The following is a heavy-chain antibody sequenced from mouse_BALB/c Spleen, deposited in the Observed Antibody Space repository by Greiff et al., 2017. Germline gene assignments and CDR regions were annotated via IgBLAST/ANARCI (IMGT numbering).Heavy chain of an antibody. D-gene: IGHD1-1*01. Sequence: EVKLVESGGGLVKPGGSLKLSCAASGFTFSSYAMSWVRQTPEKRLEWVASISSGGSTYYPDSVKGRVTISRDNARNILYLQMSSLRSEDTAMYYCARVDYYGSSCDYWGQGTTLTVSS. CDR3: ARVDYYGSSCDY. V-gene: IGHV5-6-5*01. CDR1: GFTFSSYA. J-gene: IGHJ2*01. CDR2: ISSGGST.